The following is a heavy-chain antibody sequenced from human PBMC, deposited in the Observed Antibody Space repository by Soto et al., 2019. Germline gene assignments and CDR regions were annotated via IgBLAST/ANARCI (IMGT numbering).Heavy chain of an antibody. CDR3: ARGSLRHFDY. J-gene: IGHJ4*02. D-gene: IGHD3-10*01. CDR1: GFTFSSYS. V-gene: IGHV3-21*01. Sequence: LRLSCAASGFTFSSYSMSWVRQAPGKGLEWVSSISSSSSYIYYADSVKGRFTISRDNAKNSLYLQMNSLRAEDTAVYYCARGSLRHFDYWGQGTLVTVSS. CDR2: ISSSSSYI.